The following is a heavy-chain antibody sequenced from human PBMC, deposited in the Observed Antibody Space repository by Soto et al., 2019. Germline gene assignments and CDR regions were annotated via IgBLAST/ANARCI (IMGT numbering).Heavy chain of an antibody. V-gene: IGHV3-7*01. CDR1: GFTFSSYW. Sequence: GGSLRLSCAASGFTFSSYWMSWVRQAPGKGLEWVANIKQDGSEKYYVDSVKGRFTIPRDNAKNSLYLQMNSLRAEDTAVYYCARTTAYDFWSGYVGGYAFDIWGQGTMVTVSS. D-gene: IGHD3-3*01. J-gene: IGHJ3*02. CDR3: ARTTAYDFWSGYVGGYAFDI. CDR2: IKQDGSEK.